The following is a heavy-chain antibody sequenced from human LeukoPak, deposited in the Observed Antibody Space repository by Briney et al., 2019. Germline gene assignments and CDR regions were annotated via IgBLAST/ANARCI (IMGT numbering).Heavy chain of an antibody. CDR1: GFTFSSYA. V-gene: IGHV3-30-3*02. J-gene: IGHJ6*03. CDR3: AKLPRRVVIGVDYYMDV. Sequence: GGSLRLSCAASGFTFSSYAMHWVRQAPGKGLEWVAVISYDGSNKYYADSVKGRFTISRDNSKNTLYMQMNSLRAEDTAVYYCAKLPRRVVIGVDYYMDVWGKGTTVTVSS. CDR2: ISYDGSNK. D-gene: IGHD3-3*01.